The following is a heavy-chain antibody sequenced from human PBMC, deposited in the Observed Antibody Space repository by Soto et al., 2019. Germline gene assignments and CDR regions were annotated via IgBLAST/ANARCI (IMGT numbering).Heavy chain of an antibody. CDR2: INSDGSST. D-gene: IGHD2-15*01. J-gene: IGHJ4*02. CDR1: GFTFSSYW. CDR3: VRTSLVVAAATREDY. V-gene: IGHV3-74*01. Sequence: EVQLVESGGGLVQPGGSLRLSCAASGFTFSSYWMHWVRQAPGMGLVWVSRINSDGSSTSYADSVKGRFTISRDNAKNPLYLQMNSLRAEDTAVYYCVRTSLVVAAATREDYWGQGTLVTVS.